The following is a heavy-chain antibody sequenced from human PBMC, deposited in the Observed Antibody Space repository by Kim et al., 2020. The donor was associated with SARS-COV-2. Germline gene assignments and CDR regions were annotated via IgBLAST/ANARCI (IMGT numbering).Heavy chain of an antibody. CDR1: GFTFSSYE. CDR2: ISSSGSTI. D-gene: IGHD1-26*01. J-gene: IGHJ4*02. CDR3: AREPSGSYLXX. V-gene: IGHV3-48*03. Sequence: GGSLRLSCAASGFTFSSYEMNWVRQAPGKGLEWVSYISSSGSTIYYADSVKGRFTISRDNAKNSLYLQMNSLRAEDTAVYYCAREPSGSYLXXWGQGTLGTXSS.